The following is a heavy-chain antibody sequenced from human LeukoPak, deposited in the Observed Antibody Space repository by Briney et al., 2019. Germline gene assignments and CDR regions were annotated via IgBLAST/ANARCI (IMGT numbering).Heavy chain of an antibody. V-gene: IGHV1-3*01. Sequence: GASVKVSCKASGYTFTSYGISWVRQAPGQGLEWMGWINAGNGNTKYSQKFQGRVTITRDTSASTAYMELSSLRSEDTAVYYCASVPRSCTPGSSWYLCYYFDYWGQGTLVTVSS. D-gene: IGHD6-13*01. CDR1: GYTFTSYG. J-gene: IGHJ4*02. CDR2: INAGNGNT. CDR3: ASVPRSCTPGSSWYLCYYFDY.